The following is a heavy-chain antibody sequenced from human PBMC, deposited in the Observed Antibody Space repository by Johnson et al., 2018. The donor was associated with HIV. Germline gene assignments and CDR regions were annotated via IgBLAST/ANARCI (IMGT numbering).Heavy chain of an antibody. J-gene: IGHJ3*02. Sequence: QVQLVESGGGVVQPGRSLRLSCAASGFTFSSYGMHWVRQAPGKGLEWVAVIWYDGSNKYYADSVKGRFTISRDNAKNSLYLQMNSLRAEDTALYYCARDRTGGSYPRAFDIWGQGTMVTVSS. D-gene: IGHD1-26*01. CDR2: IWYDGSNK. CDR1: GFTFSSYG. CDR3: ARDRTGGSYPRAFDI. V-gene: IGHV3-33*01.